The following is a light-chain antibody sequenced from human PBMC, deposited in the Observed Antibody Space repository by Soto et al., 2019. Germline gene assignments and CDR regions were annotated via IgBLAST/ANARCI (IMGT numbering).Light chain of an antibody. CDR2: GAS. CDR3: HQYGLLTRHP. J-gene: IGKJ2*01. Sequence: EIVLTQSPGTLSLSPGESATLSCRASESVSRNYLAWYQQKPGQAPRLLIYGASSRATGIPNRFSGSGSGTAFSLTISGLEPEDFAVYYCHQYGLLTRHPFGQGTKLEIK. CDR1: ESVSRNY. V-gene: IGKV3-20*01.